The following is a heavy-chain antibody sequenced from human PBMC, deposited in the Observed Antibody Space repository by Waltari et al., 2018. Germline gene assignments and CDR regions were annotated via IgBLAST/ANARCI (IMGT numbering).Heavy chain of an antibody. Sequence: QVQLVQSGAEVKKPGSSVKVSCKASGGTFSSYAISWVRQAPGQGLEWMGGIIPIFGTANYAQKFQGKVTITADESPSTAYMELGRLRSEDTAVYYCSRDAPPRIAARPHAVPSFDYWGQGTLVTVSS. J-gene: IGHJ4*02. CDR2: IIPIFGTA. V-gene: IGHV1-69*01. CDR3: SRDAPPRIAARPHAVPSFDY. D-gene: IGHD6-6*01. CDR1: GGTFSSYA.